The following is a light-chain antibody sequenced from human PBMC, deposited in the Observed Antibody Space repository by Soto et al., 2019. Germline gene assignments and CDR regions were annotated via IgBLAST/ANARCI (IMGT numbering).Light chain of an antibody. Sequence: QSALTQSPSASGSPGQSVTISCTGTSSDIGGYNSVSWYQQHPGKAPKVMIYDVSKRPSGVPDRFSGSKCGNTASLTVSALQAEDEADYYCSSYTDRNNLVFGTGTKLTVL. CDR3: SSYTDRNNLV. J-gene: IGLJ1*01. CDR1: SSDIGGYNS. V-gene: IGLV2-8*01. CDR2: DVS.